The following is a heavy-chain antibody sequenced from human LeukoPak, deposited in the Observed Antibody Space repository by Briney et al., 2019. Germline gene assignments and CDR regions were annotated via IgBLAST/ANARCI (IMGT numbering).Heavy chain of an antibody. CDR1: GYTFTSYG. CDR3: ARSLPQYYYDSSGYWGYFDL. V-gene: IGHV1-18*01. Sequence: GASVKVSCKASGYTFTSYGISWVRQAPGQGLEWMGWISAYNGNTNYAQKLQGRVTMTTDKSTSTAYMELRSLRSDDTAVYYCARSLPQYYYDSSGYWGYFDLWGRGTLVTVSS. D-gene: IGHD3-22*01. CDR2: ISAYNGNT. J-gene: IGHJ2*01.